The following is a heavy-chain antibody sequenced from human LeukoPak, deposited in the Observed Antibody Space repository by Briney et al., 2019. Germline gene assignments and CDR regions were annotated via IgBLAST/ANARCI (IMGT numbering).Heavy chain of an antibody. V-gene: IGHV4-61*02. D-gene: IGHD5-18*01. CDR2: IYTSGST. CDR3: ASGNGYSYGFDY. J-gene: IGHJ4*02. CDR1: GGSISSGSYY. Sequence: PSETLSLTCTVSGGSISSGSYYWSWIRQPAGKGLGWIGRIYTSGSTNYNPSLKSRVTISVDTSKNQFSLKLSSVTAADTAVYYCASGNGYSYGFDYWGQGTLVTVSS.